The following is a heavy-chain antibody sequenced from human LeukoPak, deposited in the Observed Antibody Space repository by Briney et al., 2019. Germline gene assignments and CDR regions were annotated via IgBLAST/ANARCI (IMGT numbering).Heavy chain of an antibody. CDR3: ARVPDTAMVSDY. V-gene: IGHV3-66*01. CDR2: IYSGGST. Sequence: GGSLRLSCAASGFTVSSNYMSWVRQAPGKGLEWVSVIYSGGSTYYADSVKGRFTISRDNSKNTLYLQMNSLRAEDTAVYYCARVPDTAMVSDYWGQGTLVTVSS. D-gene: IGHD5-18*01. CDR1: GFTVSSNY. J-gene: IGHJ4*02.